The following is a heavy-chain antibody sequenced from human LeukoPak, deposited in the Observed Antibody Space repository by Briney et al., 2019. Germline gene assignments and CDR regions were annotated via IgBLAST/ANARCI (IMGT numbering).Heavy chain of an antibody. CDR1: GFTFSNAW. CDR3: TTDWDVVVPAAPWHYYYGMDV. CDR2: IKSKTDGGTT. D-gene: IGHD2-2*01. Sequence: GGSLRLSCAASGFTFSNAWMSWVRQAPGKGLEWVGRIKSKTDGGTTDYAAPVKGRFTISRDDSKNTLYLQMNSLKTEDTAVYYCTTDWDVVVPAAPWHYYYGMDVWGKGTTATVSS. J-gene: IGHJ6*04. V-gene: IGHV3-15*01.